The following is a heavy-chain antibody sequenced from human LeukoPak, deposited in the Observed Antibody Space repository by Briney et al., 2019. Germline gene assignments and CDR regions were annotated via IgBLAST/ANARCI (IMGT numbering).Heavy chain of an antibody. Sequence: SETLSLTCTVPGGSISSYYWSWIRQPAGKGLEWIGRIYTSGSTNYNPSLKSRVTMSVDTSKNQFSLKLSSVTAADTAVYYCARDPNYYDTSGYYNDAFDIWGQGTMVTVSS. J-gene: IGHJ3*02. CDR2: IYTSGST. V-gene: IGHV4-4*07. CDR3: ARDPNYYDTSGYYNDAFDI. CDR1: GGSISSYY. D-gene: IGHD3-22*01.